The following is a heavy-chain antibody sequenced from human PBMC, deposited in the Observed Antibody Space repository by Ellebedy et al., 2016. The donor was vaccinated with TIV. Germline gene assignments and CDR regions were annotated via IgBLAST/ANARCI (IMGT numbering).Heavy chain of an antibody. CDR2: ISSSGSTI. J-gene: IGHJ6*02. V-gene: IGHV3-11*01. D-gene: IGHD1-1*01. Sequence: PGGSLRLSCAASGFNFSDYHMSWIRQAPGKGLEWVSYISSSGSTIYYADSVKGRFTISRDNAKNSLYLQMNSLRAEDTAVYYCARCNWNYYYYYGMDVWGQGTTVTVSS. CDR1: GFNFSDYH. CDR3: ARCNWNYYYYYGMDV.